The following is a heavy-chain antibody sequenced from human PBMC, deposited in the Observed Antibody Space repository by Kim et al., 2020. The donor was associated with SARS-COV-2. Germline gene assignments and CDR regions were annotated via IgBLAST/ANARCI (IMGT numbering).Heavy chain of an antibody. D-gene: IGHD4-17*01. CDR3: ARDYGDYVLGAYYYYGMDV. CDR2: IIPIFGTA. J-gene: IGHJ6*02. Sequence: SVKVSCKASGGTFSSYAISWVRQAPGQGLEWMGGIIPIFGTANYAQKFQGRVTITADESTSTAYMELSSLRSEDTAVYYCARDYGDYVLGAYYYYGMDVWGQGTTVTVSS. CDR1: GGTFSSYA. V-gene: IGHV1-69*13.